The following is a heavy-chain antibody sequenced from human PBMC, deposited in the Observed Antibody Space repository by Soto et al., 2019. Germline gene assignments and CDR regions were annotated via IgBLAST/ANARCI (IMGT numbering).Heavy chain of an antibody. CDR3: AAVAPYYYDSSGYNFDY. CDR1: GFTFTSSA. Sequence: ASVKVSCKASGFTFTSSAVQWVRQARGQRLEWIGWIVVGSGNTNYAQKFQERVTITRDMSTSTAYMELSSLRPEDTAVYYCAAVAPYYYDSSGYNFDYWGQGTLVTVSS. D-gene: IGHD3-22*01. J-gene: IGHJ4*02. V-gene: IGHV1-58*01. CDR2: IVVGSGNT.